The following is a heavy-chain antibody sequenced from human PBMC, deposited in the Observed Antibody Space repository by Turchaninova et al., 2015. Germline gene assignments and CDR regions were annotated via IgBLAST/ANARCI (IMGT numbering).Heavy chain of an antibody. CDR2: IDPNDWQP. D-gene: IGHD3-22*01. CDR1: GQTFADFY. Sequence: EVQLVQSGAEVKRPGPTVKISGKASGQTFADFYIHWVQQAPGKGLDWVVLIDPNDWQPTYSEKIQDRVTITADTSRETAYLELRSLTSDDTATYYCATGRLRYSGYGDCWGEGTRLIVSS. J-gene: IGHJ4*02. V-gene: IGHV1-69-2*01. CDR3: ATGRLRYSGYGDC.